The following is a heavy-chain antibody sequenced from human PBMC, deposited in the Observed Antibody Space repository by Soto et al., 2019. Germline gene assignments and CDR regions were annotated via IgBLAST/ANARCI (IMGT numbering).Heavy chain of an antibody. Sequence: SGPTLVNPTQTLTLTCTFSGFSLSTSGVGVGWIRQPPGKALGWLALIYWNDDKRYSPSLKSRLTITKDTAKNQVVLTMTNLDPVDTATYYCAHRRKGIAAWNNWFDPWGQGTLVTVSS. J-gene: IGHJ5*02. V-gene: IGHV2-5*01. CDR2: IYWNDDK. D-gene: IGHD6-13*01. CDR3: AHRRKGIAAWNNWFDP. CDR1: GFSLSTSGVG.